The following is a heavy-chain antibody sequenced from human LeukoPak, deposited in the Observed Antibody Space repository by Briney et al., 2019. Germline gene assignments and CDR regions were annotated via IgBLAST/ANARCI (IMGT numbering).Heavy chain of an antibody. Sequence: GGSLRLSCAASGFIFSTYVMHWVRQAPGKGLEWVAFMRFEGRNTFYADSVKGRFTISRDNAKNSLYLQMNSLRAEDTAVYYCARAPYYYDSGGYQRYYYYYYMDVWGKGTTATVSS. J-gene: IGHJ6*03. V-gene: IGHV3-30*02. D-gene: IGHD3-22*01. CDR3: ARAPYYYDSGGYQRYYYYYYMDV. CDR2: MRFEGRNT. CDR1: GFIFSTYV.